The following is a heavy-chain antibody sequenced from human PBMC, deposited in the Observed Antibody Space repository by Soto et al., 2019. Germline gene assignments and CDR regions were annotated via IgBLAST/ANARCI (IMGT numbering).Heavy chain of an antibody. Sequence: GASVKVSCKASGYTFTSYAMHWVRQAPGQRLEWMGWINAGNGNTKYSQKFQGRVTITRDTSASTAYMELSSLRSEDTAVYYCARAILACGPKTDHPNDYWGQGTLVTVSS. V-gene: IGHV1-3*01. CDR3: ARAILACGPKTDHPNDY. CDR1: GYTFTSYA. D-gene: IGHD3-3*02. CDR2: INAGNGNT. J-gene: IGHJ4*02.